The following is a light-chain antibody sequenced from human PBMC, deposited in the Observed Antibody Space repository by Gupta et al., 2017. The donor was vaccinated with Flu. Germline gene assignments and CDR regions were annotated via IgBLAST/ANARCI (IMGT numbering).Light chain of an antibody. Sequence: DIQLTQSPSALSASVGDRVTITCRASQSISRYLNWYQQQPGKAPKLLIYAASSLQGGVPSRFSGGGSGTDCTLTINSLQTEDFATYYWKQTYETLALTFGGGTKVEIK. V-gene: IGKV1-39*01. J-gene: IGKJ4*02. CDR3: KQTYETLALT. CDR1: QSISRY. CDR2: AAS.